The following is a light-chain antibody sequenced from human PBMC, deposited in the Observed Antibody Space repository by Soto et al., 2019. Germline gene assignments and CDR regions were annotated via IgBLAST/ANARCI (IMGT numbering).Light chain of an antibody. J-gene: IGLJ2*01. V-gene: IGLV3-1*01. Sequence: SYELTQPPSVSVSPGQTASITCSGDKVGDKYACWYQQKPGQSPVLVIYQDSKRPSGIPERFSGSNSGNTATLTISGTQAMDAADYYCQAWDSSVVFGGGTKLTVL. CDR1: KVGDKY. CDR2: QDS. CDR3: QAWDSSVV.